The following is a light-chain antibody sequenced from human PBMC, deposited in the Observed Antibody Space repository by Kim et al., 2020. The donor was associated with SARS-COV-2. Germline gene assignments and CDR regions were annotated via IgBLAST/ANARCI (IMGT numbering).Light chain of an antibody. CDR2: AAS. CDR3: QQSYSLPPT. V-gene: IGKV1-12*01. CDR1: QYISNW. J-gene: IGKJ3*01. Sequence: DIQMTQSPSSVTASVGDRVTITCRASQYISNWLAWYQQKPGKAPNLLIYAASDLQTGVPSRFSGGGSGTFFTLTISSLQPEDLAIYFCQQSYSLPPTFGPGTKVDIK.